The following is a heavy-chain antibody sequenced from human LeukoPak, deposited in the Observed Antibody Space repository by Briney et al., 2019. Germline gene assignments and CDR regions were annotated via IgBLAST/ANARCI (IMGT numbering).Heavy chain of an antibody. J-gene: IGHJ1*01. D-gene: IGHD3-10*01. V-gene: IGHV3-48*01. CDR3: VSWDGSGN. CDR1: GFTFSGYS. Sequence: PGGSLRLSCAASGFTFSGYSMNWVRQAPGKGLEWISYISSSSTTIYYADSVKGRFTISRDNARNSLYLQMNSLRAEDTAVYYCVSWDGSGNWGQGKVVTVSS. CDR2: ISSSSTTI.